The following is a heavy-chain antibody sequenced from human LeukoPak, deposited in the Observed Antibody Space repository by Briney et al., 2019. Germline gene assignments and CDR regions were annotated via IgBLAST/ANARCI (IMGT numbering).Heavy chain of an antibody. D-gene: IGHD3-10*01. CDR1: GFTFSSYG. Sequence: GGSLRLSCAASGFTFSSYGMSWVRQAPGKGLEWVSAISGSGGSTYYADSVKGRFTISRDNSKNTLYLQMNSLRAEDTAVYYCAKSSSPFTMVRGVIRRTHFDYWGQGTLVTVSS. CDR3: AKSSSPFTMVRGVIRRTHFDY. V-gene: IGHV3-23*01. J-gene: IGHJ4*02. CDR2: ISGSGGST.